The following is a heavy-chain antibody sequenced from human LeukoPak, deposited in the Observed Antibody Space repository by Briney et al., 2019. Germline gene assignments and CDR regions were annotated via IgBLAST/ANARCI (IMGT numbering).Heavy chain of an antibody. V-gene: IGHV1-2*02. CDR2: INPTSGVT. CDR1: GYIFTVYY. CDR3: ALPFNYYYTMDV. J-gene: IGHJ6*02. Sequence: ASVKVSCKTSGYIFTVYYLHWVRQAPGRGLEWMGCINPTSGVTNYAQNFQGRVTVTRDTSISTAYMELSSLRSDDTAVYYCALPFNYYYTMDVWGQGTTVTVSS.